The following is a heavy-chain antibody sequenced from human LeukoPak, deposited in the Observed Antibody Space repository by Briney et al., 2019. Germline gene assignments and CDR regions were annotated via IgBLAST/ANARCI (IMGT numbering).Heavy chain of an antibody. J-gene: IGHJ3*02. CDR2: ISSSSSYI. CDR1: GFTFSSYA. D-gene: IGHD6-6*01. V-gene: IGHV3-21*01. CDR3: ARDFGPSTAAWGAFDI. Sequence: GGSLRLSCAASGFTFSSYAMSWVRQAPGKGLEWVSSISSSSSYIYYADSVKGRFTISRDNAKNSLYLQMNSLRAEDTAVYYCARDFGPSTAAWGAFDIWAQGTMVIVSS.